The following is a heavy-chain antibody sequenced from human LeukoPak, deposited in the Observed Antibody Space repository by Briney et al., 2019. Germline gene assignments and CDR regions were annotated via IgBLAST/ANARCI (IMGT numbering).Heavy chain of an antibody. CDR1: GFIFTNYF. CDR2: IKYDGSEK. V-gene: IGHV3-7*01. J-gene: IGHJ4*02. CDR3: ATDRGWRTSGYYLYYFEY. D-gene: IGHD3-3*01. Sequence: GGSLRLSCAASGFIFTNYFMSWVRQAPGKGLEWVASIKYDGSEKYYVDSVRGRFTISRDNTMNSLYLQMSSLRAEDTAVYYCATDRGWRTSGYYLYYFEYWGQGTLVTFSS.